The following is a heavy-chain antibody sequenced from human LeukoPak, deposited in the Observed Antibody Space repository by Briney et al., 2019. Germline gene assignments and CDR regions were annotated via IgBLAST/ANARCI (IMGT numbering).Heavy chain of an antibody. CDR2: ISGSGGST. Sequence: PGGSLRLSCAASGFTFSSYAMSWVRQAPGKGLEWVSAISGSGGSTYYADSVKGRFTISRDNSKNTLYLQMNSLRAEDTAVYYCAKSYYYDSSGYYYGDAFDYWGQGTLVTVSS. V-gene: IGHV3-23*01. CDR3: AKSYYYDSSGYYYGDAFDY. D-gene: IGHD3-22*01. J-gene: IGHJ4*02. CDR1: GFTFSSYA.